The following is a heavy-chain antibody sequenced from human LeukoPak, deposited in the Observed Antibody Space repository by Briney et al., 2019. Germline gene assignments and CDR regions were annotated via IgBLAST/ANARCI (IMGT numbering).Heavy chain of an antibody. J-gene: IGHJ6*03. CDR1: GNSFGDYY. V-gene: IGHV4-4*07. Sequence: SETLSLTCTVAGNSFGDYYWSWIRQPAGKGLEWIGGSYTSGSTTYNPSLKSRVTMSVDTSKSQFSLNLMSVTAADPAVYYYARSSEGRYYYDSSGFSYYYYYMDVWRKGTTVTISS. D-gene: IGHD3-22*01. CDR2: SYTSGST. CDR3: ARSSEGRYYYDSSGFSYYYYYMDV.